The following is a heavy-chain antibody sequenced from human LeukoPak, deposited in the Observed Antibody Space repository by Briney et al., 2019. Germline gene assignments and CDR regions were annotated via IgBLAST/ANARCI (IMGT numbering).Heavy chain of an antibody. D-gene: IGHD6-19*01. J-gene: IGHJ5*02. V-gene: IGHV3-23*01. CDR1: GFTFSSYA. CDR3: AKEPHWYSSGWYKGGFDP. Sequence: GGSLRLSCAASGFTFSSYAMSWVRQAPGKGLEWVSAISGSGGSTYYADSVKGRFTISRDNAKNLVYLQMNSLRAEDTAVYYCAKEPHWYSSGWYKGGFDPWGQGTLVTVSS. CDR2: ISGSGGST.